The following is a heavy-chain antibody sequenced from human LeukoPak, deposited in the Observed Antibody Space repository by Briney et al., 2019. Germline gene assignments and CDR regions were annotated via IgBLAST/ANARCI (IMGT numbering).Heavy chain of an antibody. D-gene: IGHD2-2*01. J-gene: IGHJ3*02. CDR2: ISYDGSNK. Sequence: GGSLRLSCAASGFTFSSYAMHWVRQAPGKGLEWVAVISYDGSNKYYADSVKGRFTISRDNSKNTLYLQMNSLRAEDTAVYYCARELIDRSIVVVPAATQYGAFDIWGQGTMVTVSS. CDR3: ARELIDRSIVVVPAATQYGAFDI. CDR1: GFTFSSYA. V-gene: IGHV3-30-3*01.